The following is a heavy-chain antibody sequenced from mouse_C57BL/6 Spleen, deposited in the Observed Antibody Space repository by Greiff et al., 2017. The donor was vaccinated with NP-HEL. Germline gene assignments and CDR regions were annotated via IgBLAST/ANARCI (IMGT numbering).Heavy chain of an antibody. CDR3: ARSLLRYPAWFAY. V-gene: IGHV3-8*01. Sequence: EVKLMESGPGLAKPSQTLSLTCSVTGYSITSDYWNWIRKFPGNKLEYMGYISYSGSTYYNPSLKSRISITRDTSKNQYYLQLNSVTTEDTATYYCARSLLRYPAWFAYWGQGTLVTVSA. CDR2: ISYSGST. J-gene: IGHJ3*01. D-gene: IGHD1-1*01. CDR1: GYSITSDY.